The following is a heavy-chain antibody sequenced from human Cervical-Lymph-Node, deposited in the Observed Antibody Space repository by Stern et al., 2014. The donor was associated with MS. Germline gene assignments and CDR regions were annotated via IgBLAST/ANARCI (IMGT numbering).Heavy chain of an antibody. CDR1: GFSFDSYA. Sequence: EVQLVESGGGLVQPGRSLRLSCAASGFSFDSYAMHWVRQAPGKGLEWVSGITWQSGSINYADSVKGRFTISRDNVKNSLFLQMNSLRPEDTALYYCAKDIRDGYTLAFDFWGQGTLVTVSS. V-gene: IGHV3-9*01. D-gene: IGHD5-24*01. CDR3: AKDIRDGYTLAFDF. J-gene: IGHJ3*01. CDR2: ITWQSGSI.